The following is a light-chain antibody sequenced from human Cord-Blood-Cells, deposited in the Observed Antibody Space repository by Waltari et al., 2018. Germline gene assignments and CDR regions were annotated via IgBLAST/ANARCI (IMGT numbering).Light chain of an antibody. CDR1: SLRSYY. CDR2: GKN. V-gene: IGLV3-19*01. CDR3: NSRDSSGNRV. J-gene: IGLJ3*02. Sequence: SSELTQDPAVSVALGQTVRITCQGDSLRSYYDSWYQQKPGQAPVLVIYGKNNRPSGIPDRFSGSSSGNTASLTITGAQAEDEADYYCNSRDSSGNRVFGGGTKLTVL.